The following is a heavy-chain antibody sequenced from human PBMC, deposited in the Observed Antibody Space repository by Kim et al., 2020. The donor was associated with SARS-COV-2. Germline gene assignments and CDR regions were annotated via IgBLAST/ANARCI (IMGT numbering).Heavy chain of an antibody. CDR2: ISGSSGHI. V-gene: IGHV3-21*01. D-gene: IGHD4-4*01. Sequence: GGSLRLSCVASGLTVNTYSMSWVRQAPGKGLEWVSSISGSSGHIYYAESVKGRFTISRDNAKNSLYLQVNSLRADDTAVYYCAREGWSTDGYSMGFDFWG. CDR1: GLTVNTYS. CDR3: AREGWSTDGYSMGFDF. J-gene: IGHJ4*01.